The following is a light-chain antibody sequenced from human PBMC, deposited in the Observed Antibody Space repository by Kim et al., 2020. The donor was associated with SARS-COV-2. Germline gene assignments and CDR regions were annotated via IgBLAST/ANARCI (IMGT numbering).Light chain of an antibody. V-gene: IGKV3-15*01. J-gene: IGKJ1*01. CDR1: QRISSS. CDR2: DAF. Sequence: VSPGERVTLSCRASQRISSSLAWYQHKPGQPPRLLIYDAFNRATGVPARFSVSGSGTEFTLTISSLQSEDFAVYYCQRYDNWPWAFGQGTKVDIK. CDR3: QRYDNWPWA.